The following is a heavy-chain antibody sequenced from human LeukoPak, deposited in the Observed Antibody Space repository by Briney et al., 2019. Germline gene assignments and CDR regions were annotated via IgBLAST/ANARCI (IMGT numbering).Heavy chain of an antibody. J-gene: IGHJ3*02. CDR3: ARHPLDYGAAFDI. D-gene: IGHD4-17*01. CDR2: IYYSGST. V-gene: IGHV4-4*02. CDR1: GGSISSSNW. Sequence: PSGTLSLTCAVSGGSISSSNWWSWVRQPPGKGLEWIGYIYYSGSTNYNPSLKSRVTISVDTSKNQFSLKLSSVTAADTAVYYCARHPLDYGAAFDIWGQGTMVTVSS.